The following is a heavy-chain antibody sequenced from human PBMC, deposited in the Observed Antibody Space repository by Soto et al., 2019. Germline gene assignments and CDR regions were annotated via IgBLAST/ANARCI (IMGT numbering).Heavy chain of an antibody. CDR2: IYYSGST. CDR3: ARRKYCTNGVCGFNYFDY. CDR1: GGSISSYY. Sequence: PSETLSLTCTVSGGSISSYYWSWIRQPPGKGLEWIGYIYYSGSTNYNPSLKSRVTISVDTSKNQFSLKLSSVTAADTAVYYCARRKYCTNGVCGFNYFDYWGQGTLVTVSS. D-gene: IGHD2-8*01. J-gene: IGHJ4*02. V-gene: IGHV4-59*01.